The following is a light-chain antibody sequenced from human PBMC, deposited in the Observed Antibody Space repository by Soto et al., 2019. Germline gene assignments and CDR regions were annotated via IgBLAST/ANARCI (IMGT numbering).Light chain of an antibody. V-gene: IGKV3-20*01. Sequence: EIRLTQSPCTLPLSPGERATLSCRASQSITSNYLAWYQQKPGQAPRLLIFGASNRATGIPDRFSGSGSGTDFTLTISRLEPEDFVVYYCQQYGSSPGTFGQGTRLEI. J-gene: IGKJ5*01. CDR1: QSITSNY. CDR2: GAS. CDR3: QQYGSSPGT.